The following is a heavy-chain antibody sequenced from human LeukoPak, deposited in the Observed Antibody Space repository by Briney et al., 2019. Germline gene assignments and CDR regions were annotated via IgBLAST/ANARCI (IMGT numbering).Heavy chain of an antibody. CDR3: ARDREVAGWSTVFDY. CDR2: INPNSGGT. J-gene: IGHJ4*02. Sequence: ASVKVSCKASGYTFTVYYMHWVRQAPGQGLEWMGWINPNSGGTNYAQKFQGRVTMTRDTSISTAYMELSRLRSDDTAVYYCARDREVAGWSTVFDYWGQGTLVTVSS. V-gene: IGHV1-2*02. CDR1: GYTFTVYY. D-gene: IGHD6-19*01.